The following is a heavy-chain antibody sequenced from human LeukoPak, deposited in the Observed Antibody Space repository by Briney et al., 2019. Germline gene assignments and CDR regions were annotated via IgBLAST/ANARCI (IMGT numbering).Heavy chain of an antibody. CDR1: GGSISSYY. V-gene: IGHV4-59*01. CDR3: ARWGYYDSSGYSSDAFDI. CDR2: IYYSGST. D-gene: IGHD3-22*01. J-gene: IGHJ3*02. Sequence: SETLSLTCTVSGGSISSYYWSWIRQPPGKGLEWIGYIYYSGSTNYNPSLKSRVTISVDTSKNQFSLKLSSVTAADTAVYYCARWGYYDSSGYSSDAFDIWGQGTMVTVPS.